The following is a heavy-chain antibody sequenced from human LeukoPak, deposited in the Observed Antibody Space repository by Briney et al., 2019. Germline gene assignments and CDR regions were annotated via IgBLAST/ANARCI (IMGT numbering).Heavy chain of an antibody. CDR1: GFFFSGSS. V-gene: IGHV3-21*06. CDR3: TREGGVGAADAGF. D-gene: IGHD1-26*01. Sequence: GGSLRLSCEASGFFFSGSSMNWVRQAPGQGLEWVSSITDDGASTYYADSAKGRFTISRDNSKNTLLLFMDSLRIDDTGLYFCTREGGVGAADAGFWGQGTLVAVSS. CDR2: ITDDGAST. J-gene: IGHJ4*02.